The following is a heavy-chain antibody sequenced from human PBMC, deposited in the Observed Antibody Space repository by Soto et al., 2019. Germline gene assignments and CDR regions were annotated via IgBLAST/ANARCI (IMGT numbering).Heavy chain of an antibody. CDR1: GYTFTSYA. CDR2: VNPKSGGT. D-gene: IGHD2-21*02. J-gene: IGHJ4*02. Sequence: ASVKVSCKASGYTFTSYAMNWVRQAPGQGLEWMGWVNPKSGGTNYAQKFQGWITMTRDTSISTAFVEFSRLRSDDTAVYYCGLSDCVGDCFSFDNWGQGTMVTVSS. CDR3: GLSDCVGDCFSFDN. V-gene: IGHV1-2*04.